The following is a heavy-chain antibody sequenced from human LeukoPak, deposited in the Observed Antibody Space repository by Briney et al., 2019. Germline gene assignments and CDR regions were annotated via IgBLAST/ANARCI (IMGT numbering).Heavy chain of an antibody. CDR3: ARGFEYSSSWYAPNDAFDI. D-gene: IGHD6-13*01. CDR2: IIPSDGFT. V-gene: IGHV1-46*01. Sequence: ASVKVSCKASGYTFSSYYVYWVRQAPGQGLEWMGMIIPSDGFTSYAQKFQGRVTMTRDMSTSTVYMELSSLRSDDTAVYYCARGFEYSSSWYAPNDAFDIWGQGTMVTVSS. J-gene: IGHJ3*02. CDR1: GYTFSSYY.